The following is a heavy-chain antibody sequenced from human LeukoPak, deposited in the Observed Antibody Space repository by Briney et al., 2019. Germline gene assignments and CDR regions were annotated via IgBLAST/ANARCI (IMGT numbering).Heavy chain of an antibody. CDR3: ARARDNWNYPRYYYYMDV. V-gene: IGHV3-48*04. Sequence: GVSLRLFCAASVFTFNSYSMNCVPQAPGKGLEWVSYLSSGSSSIYYEDSVKGRFTISRDNAKNSLYLQMNSLRAEDTAVYYCARARDNWNYPRYYYYMDVWGKGTTVTVSS. CDR2: LSSGSSSI. J-gene: IGHJ6*03. D-gene: IGHD1-7*01. CDR1: VFTFNSYS.